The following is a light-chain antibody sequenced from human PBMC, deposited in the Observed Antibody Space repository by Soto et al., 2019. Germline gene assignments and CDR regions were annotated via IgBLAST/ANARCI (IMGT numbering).Light chain of an antibody. V-gene: IGKV3-15*01. Sequence: EIVLTQSPATQSSFPGDRVTLSCRASQSVSSNLAWYQQKPGQAPRLLIYGASTRATGIPARFSGSRSGTEFTLTISSLQAEDFSCYYSQQYNSATCT. CDR3: QQYNSATCT. J-gene: IGKJ2*02. CDR1: QSVSSN. CDR2: GAS.